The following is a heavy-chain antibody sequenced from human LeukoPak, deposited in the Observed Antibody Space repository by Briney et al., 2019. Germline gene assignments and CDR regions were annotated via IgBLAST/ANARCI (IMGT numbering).Heavy chain of an antibody. CDR1: GGTFSSYA. Sequence: SVKVSCKASGGTFSSYAISWVRQAPGQGLEWMGGIIPIFGTANYAQKFQGRVTITTDESTSTAYMELSSLRSEDTAVYYCARARIVVVPAAIAEDYYYCMDVWGKGTTVTVSS. D-gene: IGHD2-2*01. V-gene: IGHV1-69*05. J-gene: IGHJ6*03. CDR2: IIPIFGTA. CDR3: ARARIVVVPAAIAEDYYYCMDV.